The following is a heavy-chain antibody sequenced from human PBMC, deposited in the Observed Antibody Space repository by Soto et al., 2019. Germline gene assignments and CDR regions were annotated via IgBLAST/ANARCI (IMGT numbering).Heavy chain of an antibody. CDR3: AREPPRGSSSWYYFDY. D-gene: IGHD6-13*01. Sequence: PGGSLRLSCAASGFTFSSYGMHWVRQAPGKGLEWVAVIWYDGSNKYYADSVKGRFTISRDNSKNTLYLQMNSLRAEDTAVYYCAREPPRGSSSWYYFDYWGQGTLVTVSS. J-gene: IGHJ4*02. V-gene: IGHV3-33*01. CDR2: IWYDGSNK. CDR1: GFTFSSYG.